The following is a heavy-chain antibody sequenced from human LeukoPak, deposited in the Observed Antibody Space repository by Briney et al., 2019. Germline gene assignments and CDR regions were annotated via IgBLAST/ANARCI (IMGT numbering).Heavy chain of an antibody. Sequence: SETLSLTCTVSGGSVSSGDYYWSWIRQPPGKGLEWIGSIYYSGSTYYNPSLKSRVTISVDTSKNQFSLKLSSVTAADTAVYYCARGSRNIVVVPAVSGGWFDPWGQGTLVTVSS. D-gene: IGHD2-2*01. CDR2: IYYSGST. CDR3: ARGSRNIVVVPAVSGGWFDP. V-gene: IGHV4-30-4*01. CDR1: GGSVSSGDYY. J-gene: IGHJ5*02.